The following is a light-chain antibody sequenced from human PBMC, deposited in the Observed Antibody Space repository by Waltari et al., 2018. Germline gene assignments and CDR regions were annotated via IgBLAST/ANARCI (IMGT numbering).Light chain of an antibody. J-gene: IGKJ2*01. CDR2: NAS. CDR1: QSISSY. CDR3: QHSYSTPYT. V-gene: IGKV1-39*01. Sequence: DIQMTQSPSSLSASVGDRVTITCRASQSISSYFNWYQQKPGKAPKLLIYNASSLQSGVPSRFSGSGSGTDFTLTISSLQPEFFATYYCQHSYSTPYTFGQGTKLEIK.